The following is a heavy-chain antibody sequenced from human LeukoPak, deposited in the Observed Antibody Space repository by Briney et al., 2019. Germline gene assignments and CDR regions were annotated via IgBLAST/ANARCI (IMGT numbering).Heavy chain of an antibody. CDR3: ARGAPARGLLRLHRYFDY. CDR1: VGSFSGYY. V-gene: IGHV4-34*01. D-gene: IGHD5-12*01. CDR2: VNHSGST. J-gene: IGHJ4*02. Sequence: SETLSLTCAVYVGSFSGYYWSWIRQPPGKGLEWIGEVNHSGSTNYNPSLKSRVTISVDTSMNQFSLKLCSVTAADTAVYYCARGAPARGLLRLHRYFDYWGQGTLVTVYS.